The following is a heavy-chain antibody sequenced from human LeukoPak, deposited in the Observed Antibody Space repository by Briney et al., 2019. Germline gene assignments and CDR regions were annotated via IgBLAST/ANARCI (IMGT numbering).Heavy chain of an antibody. V-gene: IGHV3-30*04. J-gene: IGHJ3*02. CDR1: GFTFSNFA. Sequence: GRSLRLSCAASGFTFSNFAMHWVRQAPGKGLEWVAVISYDGSIKYYADSVKGRFTISRDNSKNTLYLQMNSLRAEDTAVYSCARDPYYYDSRGAAAFDIWGQGTMVTVSS. CDR3: ARDPYYYDSRGAAAFDI. CDR2: ISYDGSIK. D-gene: IGHD3-22*01.